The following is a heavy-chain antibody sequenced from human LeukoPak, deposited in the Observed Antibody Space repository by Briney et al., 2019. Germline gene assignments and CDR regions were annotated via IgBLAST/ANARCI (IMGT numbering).Heavy chain of an antibody. Sequence: SETLSLTCTVSGGSISSSSYSWGWIRQTPGKGLEWIGSIYYSASTYYNPSLKSRVTISVDTSKNQFSRKLRSVTATDTAVYYCARHGGSSAWYEAYYYYGMDVWGQGTTVTVSS. J-gene: IGHJ6*02. CDR3: ARHGGSSAWYEAYYYYGMDV. CDR2: IYYSAST. CDR1: GGSISSSSYS. V-gene: IGHV4-39*01. D-gene: IGHD6-19*01.